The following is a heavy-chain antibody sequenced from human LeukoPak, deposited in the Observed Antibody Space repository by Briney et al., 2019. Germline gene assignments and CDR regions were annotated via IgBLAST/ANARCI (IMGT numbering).Heavy chain of an antibody. CDR3: ARLVGNSPSFDY. CDR2: IKQDGSEK. J-gene: IGHJ4*02. V-gene: IGHV3-7*02. D-gene: IGHD4-23*01. CDR1: GFTFSSYW. Sequence: GGSLRLSCAASGFTFSSYWMSWVRQAPGKGLEWVANIKQDGSEKYYVDSVKGRFTISRDNAENSVYMQINSLRDADTAIYYCARLVGNSPSFDYWGQGTLVTVSS.